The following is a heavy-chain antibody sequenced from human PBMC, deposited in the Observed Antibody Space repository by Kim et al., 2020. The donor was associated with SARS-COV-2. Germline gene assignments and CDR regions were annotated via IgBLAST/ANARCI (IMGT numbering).Heavy chain of an antibody. J-gene: IGHJ6*03. V-gene: IGHV3-7*04. Sequence: SVKGRFTISRDNAKNSLYLQMNSLSAEDTAVYYCARGGIAARGYYYYMDVWGKGTTVTVSS. D-gene: IGHD6-6*01. CDR3: ARGGIAARGYYYYMDV.